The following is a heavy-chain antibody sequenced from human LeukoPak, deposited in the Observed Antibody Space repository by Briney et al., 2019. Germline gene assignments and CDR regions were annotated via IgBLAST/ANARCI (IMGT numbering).Heavy chain of an antibody. Sequence: GGSLRLSCAASGFTFSSYGMHWVRQAPGKGLEWVAVIWHDGSHRYYADSVKGRFTISRDNSKNTLYLQISNLRAEDTAVYYCAKADDSHQPRIVDYWGQGTLVTVSS. V-gene: IGHV3-33*03. CDR1: GFTFSSYG. D-gene: IGHD2-21*01. J-gene: IGHJ4*02. CDR3: AKADDSHQPRIVDY. CDR2: IWHDGSHR.